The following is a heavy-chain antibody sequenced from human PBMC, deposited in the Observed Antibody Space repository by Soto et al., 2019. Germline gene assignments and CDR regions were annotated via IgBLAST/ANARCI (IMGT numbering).Heavy chain of an antibody. V-gene: IGHV4-59*01. J-gene: IGHJ5*02. CDR3: ERDVNRCELRGFLHP. D-gene: IGHD1-7*01. CDR2: IYYTGNT. Sequence: NPSETLSLTCSVSGGSIVDYYWSWIRQPPGKGLEWIGFIYYTGNTRYNPSLGSRVTISLDTSKNQFSLKLTSATAADTAFYYCERDVNRCELRGFLHPWGRGALVTV. CDR1: GGSIVDYY.